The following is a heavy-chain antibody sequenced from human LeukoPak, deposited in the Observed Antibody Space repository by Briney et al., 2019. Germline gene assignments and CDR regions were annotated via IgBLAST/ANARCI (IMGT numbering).Heavy chain of an antibody. Sequence: PGGSLRLSCAASGFTFSGYSMNWVRQAPGKGLEWVSSISSSSSYIYYADSVKGRFTISRDNAKNSLYLQMNSLRAEDTAVYYCARDGVTIFGVVIIMDVWGKGTTVTVSP. CDR3: ARDGVTIFGVVIIMDV. V-gene: IGHV3-21*01. CDR2: ISSSSSYI. CDR1: GFTFSGYS. J-gene: IGHJ6*04. D-gene: IGHD3-3*01.